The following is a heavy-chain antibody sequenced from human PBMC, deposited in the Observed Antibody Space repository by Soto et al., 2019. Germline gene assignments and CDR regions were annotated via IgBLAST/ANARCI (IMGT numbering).Heavy chain of an antibody. J-gene: IGHJ6*02. CDR1: GGSISSNSYY. Sequence: SETLSLTCTVSGGSISSNSYYWGWIRQPPGKGLEWIGSIYYSGSTYYNPSLKSRVTISVDTSKNQFSLKLSSVTAADTAVYYCARRLYYYAMDGWGQGTTVTVSS. CDR3: ARRLYYYAMDG. V-gene: IGHV4-39*01. CDR2: IYYSGST.